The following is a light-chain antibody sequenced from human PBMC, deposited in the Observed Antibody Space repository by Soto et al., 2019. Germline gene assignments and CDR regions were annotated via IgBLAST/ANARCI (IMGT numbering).Light chain of an antibody. CDR3: QSADSSGTYYV. Sequence: SYELTQPPSVSVSPGQTARITCSGDGLPKEYVYWYQQKPGQAPVLVIYKDSQRPPGIPERFSGSRSGTTVMTISGVQAEDEADYYCQSADSSGTYYVFGTGTKVTVL. J-gene: IGLJ1*01. CDR2: KDS. V-gene: IGLV3-25*02. CDR1: GLPKEY.